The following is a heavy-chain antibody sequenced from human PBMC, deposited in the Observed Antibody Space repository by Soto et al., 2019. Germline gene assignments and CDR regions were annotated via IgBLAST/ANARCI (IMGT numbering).Heavy chain of an antibody. Sequence: GGTLRLSCTASGLAFSRYSMSWVRPAPGKGLEWVSAISGSGGSTYYADSVKGRFTISRDNSKNTLYLQMNSLSAEDTAVYYCAKDSAGITIFEVVHYGMDVWGQGTTVTVSS. D-gene: IGHD3-3*01. CDR3: AKDSAGITIFEVVHYGMDV. V-gene: IGHV3-23*01. J-gene: IGHJ6*02. CDR1: GLAFSRYS. CDR2: ISGSGGST.